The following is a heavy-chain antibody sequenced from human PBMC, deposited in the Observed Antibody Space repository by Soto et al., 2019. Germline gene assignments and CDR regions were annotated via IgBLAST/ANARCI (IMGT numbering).Heavy chain of an antibody. V-gene: IGHV1-8*01. CDR2: MNPNSGNT. Sequence: QVQLVQSGAEVKKSGASVKVSCKASGYTFTSHDISWVRQATRQGLEWMGWMNPNSGNTGYAQKFQGRVTMTRNTSISTAYMELSSLRSEDTAVYYCARWDYGDYARFNYWGQGTLVTVSS. CDR3: ARWDYGDYARFNY. CDR1: GYTFTSHD. J-gene: IGHJ4*02. D-gene: IGHD4-17*01.